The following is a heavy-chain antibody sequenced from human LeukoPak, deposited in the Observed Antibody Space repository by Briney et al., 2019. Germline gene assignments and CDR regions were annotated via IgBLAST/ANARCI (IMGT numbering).Heavy chain of an antibody. Sequence: AGGSLRLSCAASGFTFSSYGMHWVRQAPGKGLEWVAVISYDGSNKYYADSVKGRFTISRDNSKNTLYLQMNSLRVEDTAVYYCAIPRRDIVVVPAAIDYWGQGTLVTVSS. V-gene: IGHV3-30*03. CDR1: GFTFSSYG. J-gene: IGHJ4*02. CDR3: AIPRRDIVVVPAAIDY. CDR2: ISYDGSNK. D-gene: IGHD2-2*01.